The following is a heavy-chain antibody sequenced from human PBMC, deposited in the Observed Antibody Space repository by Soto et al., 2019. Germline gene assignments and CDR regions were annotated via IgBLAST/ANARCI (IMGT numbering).Heavy chain of an antibody. V-gene: IGHV3-13*01. CDR3: ARTFPLSDYGSGSYYYYYGMDV. J-gene: IGHJ6*02. CDR1: GFTFSSYD. CDR2: IGTAGDT. D-gene: IGHD3-10*01. Sequence: GGSLRLSCAASGFTFSSYDMHWVRQATGKGLEWVSAIGTAGDTYYPGSVKGRFTISRENAKNSLYLQMNSLRAGDTAVYYCARTFPLSDYGSGSYYYYYGMDVWGQGTTVTVSS.